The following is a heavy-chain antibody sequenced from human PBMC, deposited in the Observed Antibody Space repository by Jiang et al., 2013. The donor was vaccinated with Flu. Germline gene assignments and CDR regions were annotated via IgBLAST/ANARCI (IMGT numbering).Heavy chain of an antibody. CDR2: IYPGDSDA. CDR3: PAAFRKPNFYF. V-gene: IGHV5-51*01. D-gene: IGHD2-21*02. Sequence: EVQLVESRAEVKKPGESLKISCESSGYKFANYWIAWVRQVPGKGLEWMGNIYPGDSDARYSPSFQGQVTISADRSISTAYLQCFCARHRWQDVVVVPAAFRKPNFYF. J-gene: IGHJ4*01. CDR1: GYKFANYW.